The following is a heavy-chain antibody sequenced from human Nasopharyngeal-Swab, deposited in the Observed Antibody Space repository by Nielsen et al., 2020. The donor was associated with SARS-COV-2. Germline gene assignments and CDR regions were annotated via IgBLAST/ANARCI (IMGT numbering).Heavy chain of an antibody. V-gene: IGHV3-21*01. D-gene: IGHD5-24*01. J-gene: IGHJ5*02. CDR2: ISSSSSYI. CDR3: ARVEITTGYWFDP. Sequence: WIRQPPGKGLEWVSSISSSSSYIYYADSVKGRFTISRDNAKNSLYLQMNSLRAEDTAVYYCARVEITTGYWFDPWGQGTLVTVSS.